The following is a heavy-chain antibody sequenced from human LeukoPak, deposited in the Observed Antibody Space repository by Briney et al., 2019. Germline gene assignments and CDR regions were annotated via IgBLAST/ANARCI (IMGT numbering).Heavy chain of an antibody. CDR2: IRYDGTNK. J-gene: IGHJ4*02. CDR3: APNPHSGLDY. V-gene: IGHV3-30*02. CDR1: GFTLSSYD. D-gene: IGHD1-26*01. Sequence: GGSLRLSCAASGFTLSSYDMHWVRQAPGKGLEWVAFIRYDGTNKYYADSVKGRFTISRDNSMNTLYLQMNSLRAEDTAVYYCAPNPHSGLDYWGQGNMVTVSS.